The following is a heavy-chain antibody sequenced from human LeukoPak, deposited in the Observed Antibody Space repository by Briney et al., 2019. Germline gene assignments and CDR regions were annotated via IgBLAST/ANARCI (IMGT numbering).Heavy chain of an antibody. CDR1: GFTVITND. CDR2: LYSDGNT. D-gene: IGHD1-14*01. V-gene: IGHV3-53*01. J-gene: IGHJ4*02. Sequence: GGSLRLSCAASGFTVITNDMTWVRQAPGKGLGWVSVLYSDGNTKYADSVQGRFTISRDNSKNTLYLEMNSLSPDDTAVYYCARGVEPLAANTMAYWGQGTLVTVSS. CDR3: ARGVEPLAANTMAY.